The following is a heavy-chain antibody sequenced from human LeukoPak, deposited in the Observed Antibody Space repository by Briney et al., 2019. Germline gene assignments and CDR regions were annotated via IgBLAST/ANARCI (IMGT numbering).Heavy chain of an antibody. CDR1: GFTFGDYA. CDR3: TRDPSASHRSPRWFDP. Sequence: PGRSLRLSCTASGFTFGDYAMSWFRQAPGKGLEWVGFIRSKAYGGTTEYAASVKGRFTISRDDSKSIAYLQMNSLKTEDTAVYYCTRDPSASHRSPRWFDPWGQGTLVTVSS. V-gene: IGHV3-49*03. J-gene: IGHJ5*02. CDR2: IRSKAYGGTT. D-gene: IGHD6-25*01.